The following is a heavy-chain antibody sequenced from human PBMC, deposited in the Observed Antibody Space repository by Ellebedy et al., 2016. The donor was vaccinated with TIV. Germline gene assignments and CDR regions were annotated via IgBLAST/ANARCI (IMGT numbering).Heavy chain of an antibody. Sequence: SETLSLTCTVSGGSISSYYWSWIRQPPGKGLEWIGYIYYSGSTNYNPSLKSRVTISVDTSKNQFSLKLSSVTAADTAVYYCARESGSAVTTGQWYFDLWGRGTLVTVSS. V-gene: IGHV4-59*01. CDR2: IYYSGST. CDR3: ARESGSAVTTGQWYFDL. D-gene: IGHD4-17*01. J-gene: IGHJ2*01. CDR1: GGSISSYY.